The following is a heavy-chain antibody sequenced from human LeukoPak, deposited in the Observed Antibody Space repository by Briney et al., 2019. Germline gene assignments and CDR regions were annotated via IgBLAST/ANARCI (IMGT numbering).Heavy chain of an antibody. CDR2: IYPGDSDT. J-gene: IGHJ3*02. Sequence: GESLKISCKGSGYSFTSYWIGWVRQMPGKGLEWMGIIYPGDSDTRYSPSFQGQVTISADKSISTAYLQRSSLKASDTAMYYCARHNNYYDSSGYPFDAFGIWGQGTMVTVSS. CDR1: GYSFTSYW. CDR3: ARHNNYYDSSGYPFDAFGI. D-gene: IGHD3-22*01. V-gene: IGHV5-51*01.